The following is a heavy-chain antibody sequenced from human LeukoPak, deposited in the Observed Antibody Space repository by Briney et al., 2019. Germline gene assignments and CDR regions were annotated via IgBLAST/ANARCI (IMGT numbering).Heavy chain of an antibody. CDR2: ISWNSGSI. CDR1: GFTFDDYA. CDR3: AKGYSGYDCFDY. D-gene: IGHD5-12*01. V-gene: IGHV3-9*01. Sequence: GRSLRLSCAASGFTFDDYAMHWVRQAPGKGLEWVSGISWNSGSIGYADSVKGRFTISRDNAKNSLYLQMNSLRAEDTALYYCAKGYSGYDCFDYWGQGNLVTVSS. J-gene: IGHJ4*02.